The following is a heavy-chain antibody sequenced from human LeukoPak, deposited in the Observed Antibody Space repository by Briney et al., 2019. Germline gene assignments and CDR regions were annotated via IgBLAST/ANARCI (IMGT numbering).Heavy chain of an antibody. CDR3: ASLVGYDFWSGYSSPTSYYYYYMDV. CDR1: GGTFSSYA. Sequence: SVKVSCKASGGTFSSYAISWARQAPGQGLEWMGGIIPIFGTANYAQKFQGRVTITTDESASTAYMELSSLRSEDTAVYYCASLVGYDFWSGYSSPTSYYYYYMDVWGKGTTVTVSS. D-gene: IGHD3-3*01. V-gene: IGHV1-69*05. CDR2: IIPIFGTA. J-gene: IGHJ6*03.